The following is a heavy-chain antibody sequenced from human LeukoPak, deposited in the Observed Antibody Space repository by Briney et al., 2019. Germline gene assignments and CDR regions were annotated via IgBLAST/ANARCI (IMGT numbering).Heavy chain of an antibody. D-gene: IGHD3-10*01. Sequence: GSLRLSCAASGFTFSSYWMSWVRQAPGKGREWVANIKQDGSEKYYADSVKGRFTISRDNAKNSLYLQMNSLRAEDTAVYYCARDSGTTGEVKFDPWGQGTLVTVSS. V-gene: IGHV3-7*03. CDR1: GFTFSSYW. CDR3: ARDSGTTGEVKFDP. J-gene: IGHJ5*02. CDR2: IKQDGSEK.